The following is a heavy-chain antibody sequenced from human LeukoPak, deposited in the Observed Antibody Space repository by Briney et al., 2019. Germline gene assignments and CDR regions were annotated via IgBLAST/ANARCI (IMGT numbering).Heavy chain of an antibody. Sequence: SGGSLRPSCAASGFTFSSYSMNWVRQAPGKGLEWVSSISSSSTYIYYADSVKGRFTISRDNGKNSLYLQMNSLRAEDTAIYYCARGTDSSPGIDYWGQGTLVTVSS. D-gene: IGHD6-6*01. CDR3: ARGTDSSPGIDY. V-gene: IGHV3-21*01. CDR1: GFTFSSYS. CDR2: ISSSSTYI. J-gene: IGHJ4*02.